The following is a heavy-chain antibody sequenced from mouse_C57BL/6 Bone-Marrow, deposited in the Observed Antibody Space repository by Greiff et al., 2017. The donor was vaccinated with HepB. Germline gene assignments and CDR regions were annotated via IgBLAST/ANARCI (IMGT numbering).Heavy chain of an antibody. CDR1: GYTFTSYW. CDR2: IYPSDSET. J-gene: IGHJ4*01. V-gene: IGHV1-61*01. D-gene: IGHD1-1*01. CDR3: ARRATTVVATDYAMDY. Sequence: QVQLQQPGAELVRPGSSVKLSCKASGYTFTSYWMDWVKQRPGQGLEWIGNIYPSDSETHYNQKFKDKATLTVDKSSSTAYRQLSSLTSEDSAVYYCARRATTVVATDYAMDYWGQGTSVTVSS.